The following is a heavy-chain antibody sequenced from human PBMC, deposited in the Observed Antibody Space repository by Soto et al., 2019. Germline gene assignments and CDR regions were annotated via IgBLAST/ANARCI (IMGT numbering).Heavy chain of an antibody. Sequence: PGGSLRLSCAASGFTFSSYAMSWFRQAPGQGLEWVSAISGSGSNPYYADSVKGRFTISRDNSKNTLYLQMNSLRAEDTALYYCAYPAPITTSDGFDHWGQEPLFTVPS. J-gene: IGHJ4*02. V-gene: IGHV3-23*01. CDR3: AYPAPITTSDGFDH. CDR2: ISGSGSNP. CDR1: GFTFSSYA. D-gene: IGHD2-2*01.